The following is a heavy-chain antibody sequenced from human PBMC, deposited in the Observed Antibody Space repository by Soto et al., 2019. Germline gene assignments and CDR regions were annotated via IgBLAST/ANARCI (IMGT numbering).Heavy chain of an antibody. D-gene: IGHD6-13*01. CDR2: INHSGST. CDR1: GGSFSGYY. Sequence: SETLSLTCAVYGGSFSGYYWSWIRQPPGKGLEWIGEINHSGSTNYNPSLKSRVTISVDTSKNQFSLKQSSVTAADTAVYYCARGVGVIAAADTLNYYYGMDVWGQGTTVTVSS. CDR3: ARGVGVIAAADTLNYYYGMDV. V-gene: IGHV4-34*01. J-gene: IGHJ6*02.